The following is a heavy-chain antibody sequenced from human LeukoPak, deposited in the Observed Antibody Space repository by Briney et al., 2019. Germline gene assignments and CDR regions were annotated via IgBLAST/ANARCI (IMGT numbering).Heavy chain of an antibody. J-gene: IGHJ5*02. D-gene: IGHD1-26*01. V-gene: IGHV4-30-2*01. CDR1: GGSISSGGYS. CDR2: IYHSGST. CDR3: ARGGEGATDWFDP. Sequence: KASETLSLTCAVSGGSISSGGYSWSWIRQPPGKGLEWIGYIYHSGSTYYNPSLKSRVTISVDRSKNQFSLKLSSVTAADTAVYYCARGGEGATDWFDPWGQGTLVTVSS.